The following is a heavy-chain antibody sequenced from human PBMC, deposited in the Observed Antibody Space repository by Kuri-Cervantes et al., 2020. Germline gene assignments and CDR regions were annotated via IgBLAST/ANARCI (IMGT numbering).Heavy chain of an antibody. J-gene: IGHJ3*02. Sequence: GESLKISCAAPGFTFTSYEMNWVRQAPGKGLEWISYITSTGKANHYADSVKGRFTISRDNTKNSLFLEMNSLRAEDTAVYYCAREYDYGDYAIGAFDIWGQGTMVTVSS. CDR3: AREYDYGDYAIGAFDI. CDR2: ITSTGKAN. D-gene: IGHD4-17*01. CDR1: GFTFTSYE. V-gene: IGHV3-48*03.